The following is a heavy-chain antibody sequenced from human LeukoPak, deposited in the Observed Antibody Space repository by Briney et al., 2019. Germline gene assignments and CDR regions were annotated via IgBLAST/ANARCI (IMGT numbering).Heavy chain of an antibody. D-gene: IGHD3-10*01. CDR1: GFTFSSYG. Sequence: GGSLRLSCAASGFTFSSYGMHWVRQAPGKGLEWVAVISYDGSNKYYADSVKGRFTISRDNSKNTLYLQMNSLRAEDTAVYYCAQEVWFGEFNFDYWGQGTLVTVPS. J-gene: IGHJ4*02. CDR3: AQEVWFGEFNFDY. V-gene: IGHV3-30*18. CDR2: ISYDGSNK.